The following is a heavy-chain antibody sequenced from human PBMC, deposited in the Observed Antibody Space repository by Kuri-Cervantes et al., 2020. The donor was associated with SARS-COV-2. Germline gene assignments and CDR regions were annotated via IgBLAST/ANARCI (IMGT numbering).Heavy chain of an antibody. CDR2: INSDGSST. CDR3: ARASLDLTIFGVAYDAFDI. Sequence: GESLKISCAAPGFTLSSYWMHWVRQAPGKGLVWVSRINSDGSSTSYADSVKGRFTISRDNAKNTLYLQMNSLRAEDTAVYYCARASLDLTIFGVAYDAFDIWGQGTMVTVSS. V-gene: IGHV3-74*01. J-gene: IGHJ3*02. CDR1: GFTLSSYW. D-gene: IGHD3-3*01.